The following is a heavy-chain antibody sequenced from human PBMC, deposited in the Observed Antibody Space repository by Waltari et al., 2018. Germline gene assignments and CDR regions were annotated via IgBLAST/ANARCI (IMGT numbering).Heavy chain of an antibody. Sequence: QVRIDQWGTGLLKPSETLSLSCAVDGGPFHDFFWAWVRPAPGKGLEGLGEINQSGKTYYNPSLKSRVTLSVDPSKSQFSLSLRSVTAADTAVYYCARRNYCSSVTCYFDATSYYYYYMDVWGKGTALIVSS. V-gene: IGHV4-34*01. D-gene: IGHD2-2*01. J-gene: IGHJ6*03. CDR1: GGPFHDFF. CDR3: ARRNYCSSVTCYFDATSYYYYYMDV. CDR2: INQSGKT.